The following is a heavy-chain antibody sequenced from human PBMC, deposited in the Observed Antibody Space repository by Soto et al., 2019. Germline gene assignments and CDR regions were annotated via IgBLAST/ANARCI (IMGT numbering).Heavy chain of an antibody. V-gene: IGHV3-21*01. CDR2: ISSSSSYI. D-gene: IGHD2-2*01. CDR1: GFTFSSYS. J-gene: IGHJ3*02. CDR3: ASRGSMDAFDI. Sequence: GGSLRLSCAASGFTFSSYSMNWVRQAPGKGLECVSSISSSSSYIYYADSVKGRFTISRDNAKNSLYLQMNSLRAEDTAVYYCASRGSMDAFDIWGQGTMVTVSS.